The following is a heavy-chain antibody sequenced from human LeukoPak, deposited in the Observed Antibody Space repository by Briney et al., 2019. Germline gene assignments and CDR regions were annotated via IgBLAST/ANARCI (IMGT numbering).Heavy chain of an antibody. CDR2: IYSGGST. V-gene: IGHV3-66*01. J-gene: IGHJ6*03. D-gene: IGHD3-16*02. CDR3: ARVQFGGVIAYYYYMDV. Sequence: GGSLRLSCAASGFTVSSNYMSWVRQAPGKGLEWVSVIYSGGSTYYADSVKGRFTISRDNSKNTLYLQMNSLRAEDTAVYYCARVQFGGVIAYYYYMDVWGKGTTVTISS. CDR1: GFTVSSNY.